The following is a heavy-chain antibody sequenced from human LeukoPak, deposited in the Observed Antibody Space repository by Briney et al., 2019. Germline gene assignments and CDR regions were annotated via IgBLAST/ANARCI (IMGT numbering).Heavy chain of an antibody. V-gene: IGHV4-61*02. CDR3: ARGGMITFGGVIVEN. J-gene: IGHJ4*02. D-gene: IGHD3-16*02. CDR1: GGSISSGSYY. Sequence: PSQTLSLTCTVSGGSISSGSYYWSWIRQPAGKGLEWIGRIYPSGSTNYNPSLKSRGTISVDTSKNQFSLKLSSVTAADTAVYYCARGGMITFGGVIVENWGQGTLVTVSS. CDR2: IYPSGST.